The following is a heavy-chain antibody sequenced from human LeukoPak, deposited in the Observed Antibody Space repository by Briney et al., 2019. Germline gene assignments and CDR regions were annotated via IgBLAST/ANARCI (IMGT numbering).Heavy chain of an antibody. D-gene: IGHD1-26*01. CDR2: MNPNSGNT. Sequence: ASVKVSCKASGYTFTSYDINWVRQATGQGLEWMGWMNPNSGNTGYAQKFQGRVTMTRNTSISTAYMELSSLRSEDTAVYNCARDGGSYSWFDPWGQGTLVTVSS. V-gene: IGHV1-8*01. CDR1: GYTFTSYD. CDR3: ARDGGSYSWFDP. J-gene: IGHJ5*02.